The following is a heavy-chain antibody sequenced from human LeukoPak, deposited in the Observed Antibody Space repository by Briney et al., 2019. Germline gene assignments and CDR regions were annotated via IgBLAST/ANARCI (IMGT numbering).Heavy chain of an antibody. CDR2: ISASGST. CDR1: GGSISSYY. J-gene: IGHJ5*02. V-gene: IGHV4-4*07. Sequence: PSETLSLTCTVSGGSISSYYWSWIRRPAGKGLEWIGRISASGSTNYAPSLRSRVTMSVDTSTNQFSLKLSSVTAADTAVYYCATDISWFDPWGRGTLVTVSS. CDR3: ATDISWFDP.